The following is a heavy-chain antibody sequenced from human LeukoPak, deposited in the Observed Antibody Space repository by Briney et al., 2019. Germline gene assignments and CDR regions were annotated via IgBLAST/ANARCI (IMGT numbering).Heavy chain of an antibody. CDR2: INPHSGET. CDR3: ARDFDCSWGPLDY. V-gene: IGHV1-2*02. Sequence: ASVKASCKTSGYIFTGFYLHWVRQAPGHGFEWMGWINPHSGETNYAQTFQGRVTMTRDTSINTAYMKLSSLRYDDTAVYFCARDFDCSWGPLDYWGQGALVTVSS. J-gene: IGHJ4*02. CDR1: GYIFTGFY. D-gene: IGHD2-15*01.